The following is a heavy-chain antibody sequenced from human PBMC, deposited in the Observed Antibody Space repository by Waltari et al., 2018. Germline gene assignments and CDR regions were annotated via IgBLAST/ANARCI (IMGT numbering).Heavy chain of an antibody. Sequence: QLQLPESGPGLVKPSETLSPTCAVPGGSITSNRHYWGWIRQPPGQGLEWTGTISYTGATYSSPSLKSRVTISRDTSKNQLSLTLGSVTAADTALYYCATYIGASVGTAAFDVWGQGTMVTVSS. V-gene: IGHV4-39*01. D-gene: IGHD5-12*01. J-gene: IGHJ3*01. CDR1: GGSITSNRHY. CDR3: ATYIGASVGTAAFDV. CDR2: ISYTGAT.